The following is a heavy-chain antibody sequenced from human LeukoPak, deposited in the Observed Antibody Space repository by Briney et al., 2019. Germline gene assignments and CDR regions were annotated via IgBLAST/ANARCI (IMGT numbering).Heavy chain of an antibody. V-gene: IGHV5-51*01. CDR3: ARAYYYDDSWFDP. J-gene: IGHJ5*02. CDR2: IYPGDSDT. CDR1: GYSFTSYR. Sequence: PGESLKISCKGSGYSFTSYRTGWVRQMPGKGLEWMGIIYPGDSDTRYSPSFQGQVTISADKSISTAYLQWSSLKASDTAMYYCARAYYYDDSWFDPWGQGTLVTVSS. D-gene: IGHD3-22*01.